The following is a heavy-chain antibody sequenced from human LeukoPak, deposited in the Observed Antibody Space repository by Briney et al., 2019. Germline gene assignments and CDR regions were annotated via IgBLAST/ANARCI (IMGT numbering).Heavy chain of an antibody. V-gene: IGHV3-74*01. D-gene: IGHD5-12*01. J-gene: IGHJ4*02. CDR1: GFPFSSSW. CDR3: ARDRPPRGYSGYDSIDY. CDR2: ISGDGGST. Sequence: GGSLRLSCAASGFPFSSSWVHWVRQAPGKGLVWVSRISGDGGSTEYADSVKGRFTISRDNAKNSLYLQMNSLRAEDTAVYYCARDRPPRGYSGYDSIDYWGQGTLVTVSS.